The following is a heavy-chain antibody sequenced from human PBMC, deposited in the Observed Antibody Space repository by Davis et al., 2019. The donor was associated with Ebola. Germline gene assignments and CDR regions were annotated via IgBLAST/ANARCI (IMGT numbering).Heavy chain of an antibody. V-gene: IGHV1-18*04. CDR2: ISGFNTNT. D-gene: IGHD3-9*01. Sequence: ASVKVSCKSSVYSFSRYGLVWVRQAPGLGLEWMGWISGFNTNTNFAQKFQGRVTVSKDSSTNTAYMNLRSLTSDDTAIYYCARAPNYDVLTGTSSYYLDYWGKGTLVTVSS. CDR1: VYSFSRYG. J-gene: IGHJ4*02. CDR3: ARAPNYDVLTGTSSYYLDY.